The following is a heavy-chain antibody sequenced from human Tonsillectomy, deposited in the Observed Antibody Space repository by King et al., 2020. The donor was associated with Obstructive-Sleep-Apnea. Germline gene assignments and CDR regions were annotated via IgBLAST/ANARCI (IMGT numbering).Heavy chain of an antibody. V-gene: IGHV3-9*01. CDR1: GFNFDDYA. J-gene: IGHJ4*02. D-gene: IGHD6-19*01. Sequence: VQLVESGGGLVRPGRSLRLSCAASGFNFDDYAMHWVRQAPGKGLEWVSGISWNSGSIGYADTVKGRFTISRDNAKNSLFLLINRLRPEDTALYYCAKDLSSGWYSPLDYWGQGTLVTVPS. CDR2: ISWNSGSI. CDR3: AKDLSSGWYSPLDY.